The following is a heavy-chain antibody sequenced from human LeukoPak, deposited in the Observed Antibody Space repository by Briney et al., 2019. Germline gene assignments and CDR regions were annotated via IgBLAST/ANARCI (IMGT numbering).Heavy chain of an antibody. J-gene: IGHJ6*04. CDR2: ITSNGGST. CDR1: GFTFSSHA. CDR3: ARDLTGVGDV. V-gene: IGHV3-64*01. D-gene: IGHD3-9*01. Sequence: GGSLRLSCAASGFTFSSHALHWVRQAPGKGLEYVSSITSNGGSTYYANSVKDRFTISRDNSKNTLYLQMGSLRTEDMAVYYCARDLTGVGDVWGKGTTVTVSS.